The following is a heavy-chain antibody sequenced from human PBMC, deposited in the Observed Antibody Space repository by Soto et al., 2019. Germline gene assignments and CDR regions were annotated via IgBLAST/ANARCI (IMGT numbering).Heavy chain of an antibody. Sequence: EVRLVESGGGLVRPGESLRLSCAASGFIFRSYWMTWVRQAPGKGLEWVAKIKEDGSEKEYVDSVKGRFTISRDNAENSLYLQMNSLRAEDTAVYFCARDPYFGAFDIWGQGTMVTVSS. D-gene: IGHD3-9*01. J-gene: IGHJ3*02. CDR1: GFIFRSYW. V-gene: IGHV3-7*01. CDR2: IKEDGSEK. CDR3: ARDPYFGAFDI.